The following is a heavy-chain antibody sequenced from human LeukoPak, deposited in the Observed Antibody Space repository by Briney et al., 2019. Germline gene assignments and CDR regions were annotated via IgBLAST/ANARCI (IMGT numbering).Heavy chain of an antibody. CDR3: ARQMTNRIAVADN. CDR1: GYSFTSYW. V-gene: IGHV5-51*01. D-gene: IGHD6-19*01. CDR2: IYPGDSDT. J-gene: IGHJ4*02. Sequence: GESLKISCKGSGYSFTSYWIGWVRQMPGKGLEWMGIIYPGDSDTRYSPSFQGQVTISADKSISTAYLQWSSLKASDTAMYYCARQMTNRIAVADNWGQGTLVTVSS.